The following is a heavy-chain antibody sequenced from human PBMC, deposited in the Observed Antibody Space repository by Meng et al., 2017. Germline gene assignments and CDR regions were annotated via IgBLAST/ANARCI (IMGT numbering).Heavy chain of an antibody. CDR3: ARAGWPGYRSGGSCYKDY. D-gene: IGHD2-15*01. V-gene: IGHV4-30-4*01. J-gene: IGHJ4*02. CDR1: GGSISSGDYY. Sequence: QVQLQESGPGLVKPSQTLSPPCTVSGGSISSGDYYWSWIRQPPGKGLEWIGYIYYSGSTYYNPSLKSRVTISVDTSKNQFSLKLSSVTAADTAVYYCARAGWPGYRSGGSCYKDYWGQGTLVTVSS. CDR2: IYYSGST.